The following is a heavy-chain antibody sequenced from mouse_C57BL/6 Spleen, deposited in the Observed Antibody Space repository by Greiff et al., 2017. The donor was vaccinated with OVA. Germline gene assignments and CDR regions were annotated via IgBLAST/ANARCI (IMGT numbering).Heavy chain of an antibody. D-gene: IGHD1-1*01. J-gene: IGHJ4*01. V-gene: IGHV1-81*01. Sequence: QVQLQQSGAELARPGASVKLSCKASGYTFTSYGISWVKQRTGQGLEWIGEIYPRSGNTYYTEKFKGKATLTADKSSSTAYMELRSLTSEDSAVYFCARQDYGSSHYYAMDYWGQGTSVTVSS. CDR1: GYTFTSYG. CDR3: ARQDYGSSHYYAMDY. CDR2: IYPRSGNT.